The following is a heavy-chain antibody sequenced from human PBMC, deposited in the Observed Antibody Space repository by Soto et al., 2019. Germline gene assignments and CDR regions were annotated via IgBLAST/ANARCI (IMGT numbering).Heavy chain of an antibody. V-gene: IGHV1-69*01. J-gene: IGHJ3*02. CDR1: GGTFSSYA. Sequence: QVQLVQSGAEVKKPGSSVKVSCKASGGTFSSYAISWVRQAPGQGLEWMGGIIPIFGTANYAQKFQGRVTITADESTSTAYMELSSLRSEDTVVYYCARDQSSIAARSYAFDIWGQGTMVTVSS. CDR2: IIPIFGTA. D-gene: IGHD6-6*01. CDR3: ARDQSSIAARSYAFDI.